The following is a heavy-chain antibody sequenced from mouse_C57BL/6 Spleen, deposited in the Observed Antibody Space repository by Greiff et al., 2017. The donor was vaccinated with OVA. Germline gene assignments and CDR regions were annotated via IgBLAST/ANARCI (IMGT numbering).Heavy chain of an antibody. D-gene: IGHD2-4*01. V-gene: IGHV1-74*01. CDR3: AYGGCYDYVGGVALDY. CDR2: IHPCDSDT. Sequence: QVQLQQSGAELVKPGASVKVSCKASGYTFTSYWMHWVKQRPGQGLEWIGRIHPCDSDTNYNQKFKGKATLTVDKSSSTAYMQLSSLTSVHSAVYSGAYGGCYDYVGGVALDYWGQGTTVTVSS. CDR1: GYTFTSYW. J-gene: IGHJ4*01.